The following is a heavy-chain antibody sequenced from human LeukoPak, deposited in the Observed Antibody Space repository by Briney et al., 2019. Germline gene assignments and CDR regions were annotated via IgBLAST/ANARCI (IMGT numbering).Heavy chain of an antibody. D-gene: IGHD2-15*01. CDR3: ARGRDIVVVVAATDHDAFGI. Sequence: GASVKVSCKASGYTFTSYAMHWVRQAPGQRLEWMGWINAGNGNTKYSQKFQGRVTITRDTSASTAYMELSSLRSEDTAVYYCARGRDIVVVVAATDHDAFGIWGQGTMVTVSS. J-gene: IGHJ3*02. CDR1: GYTFTSYA. CDR2: INAGNGNT. V-gene: IGHV1-3*01.